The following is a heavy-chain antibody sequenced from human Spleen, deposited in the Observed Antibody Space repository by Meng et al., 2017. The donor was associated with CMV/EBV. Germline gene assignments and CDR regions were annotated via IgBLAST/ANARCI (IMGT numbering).Heavy chain of an antibody. CDR3: TRYATPDYYFDY. D-gene: IGHD2-15*01. J-gene: IGHJ4*02. CDR1: GFIFSGSA. CDR2: IRGKANNFAT. V-gene: IGHV3-73*01. Sequence: SGFIFSGSAMHWVRQASGKGLEWVGHIRGKANNFATAYGVSVKGRFTISRDDSKNTAYLQMNSLKAEDTAVYYCTRYATPDYYFDYWGQGSLVTVSS.